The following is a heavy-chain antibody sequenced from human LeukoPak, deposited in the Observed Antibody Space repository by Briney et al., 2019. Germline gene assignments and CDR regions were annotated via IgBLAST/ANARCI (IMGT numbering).Heavy chain of an antibody. Sequence: SETLSLTCTVSGGSISSALYHWGWIRQPPGKNLEWLGGVYYTGSTHNNPSLKSRVTISVDTSKNQLSLNLSSVTAADTAVYYCPRQEIGLRSFDPWGQGTLVTVSS. J-gene: IGHJ5*02. D-gene: IGHD3/OR15-3a*01. CDR3: PRQEIGLRSFDP. V-gene: IGHV4-39*01. CDR1: GGSISSALYH. CDR2: VYYTGST.